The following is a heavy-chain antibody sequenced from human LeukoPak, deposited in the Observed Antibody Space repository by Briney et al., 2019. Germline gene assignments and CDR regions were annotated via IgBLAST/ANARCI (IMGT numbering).Heavy chain of an antibody. CDR2: IKGEGNEK. CDR1: GFTFNDYW. V-gene: IGHV3-7*01. CDR3: ATLWSTFDY. Sequence: GGSLRLSCVASGFTFNDYWISWVRQAPGKGLEWVANIKGEGNEKHYVDSVKGRFTISRDNAKGSLYLQMNSLRAEDTAVYYCATLWSTFDYWGQGTLVTVAS. J-gene: IGHJ4*02. D-gene: IGHD3-10*01.